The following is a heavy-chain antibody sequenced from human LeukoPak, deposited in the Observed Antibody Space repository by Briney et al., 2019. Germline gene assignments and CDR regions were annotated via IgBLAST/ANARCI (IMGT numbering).Heavy chain of an antibody. Sequence: PSETLSLTCTVSGGSISSSSYYWGWIRQPPGKGLEWIGSIYYSGSTYYNPSLKSRVTISVDTSKNRFSLKLSSVTAADTAVYYCARRDYSSSWKLGFDYWGQGTLVTVSS. CDR3: ARRDYSSSWKLGFDY. D-gene: IGHD6-13*01. J-gene: IGHJ4*02. V-gene: IGHV4-39*01. CDR1: GGSISSSSYY. CDR2: IYYSGST.